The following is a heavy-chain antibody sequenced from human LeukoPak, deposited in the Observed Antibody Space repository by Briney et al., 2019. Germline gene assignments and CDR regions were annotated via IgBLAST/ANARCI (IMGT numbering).Heavy chain of an antibody. V-gene: IGHV3-33*01. CDR3: GRGYGGNSGRGGGFDY. CDR1: GFTFSHYA. D-gene: IGHD4-23*01. CDR2: IWYDGTNK. J-gene: IGHJ4*02. Sequence: GRSLRLSCVASGFTFSHYAMHWVRQAPGKGLEWVAIIWYDGTNKYYADSVKGRFTLSRDNSKNTLDLQIDSLRAEHTAVYYCGRGYGGNSGRGGGFDYWGQGTPVTVSS.